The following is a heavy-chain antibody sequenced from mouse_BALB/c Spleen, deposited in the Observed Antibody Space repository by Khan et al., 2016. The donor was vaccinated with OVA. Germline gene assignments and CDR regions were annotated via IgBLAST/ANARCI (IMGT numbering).Heavy chain of an antibody. J-gene: IGHJ1*01. D-gene: IGHD2-1*01. CDR3: ARSGGNFQWYFDV. V-gene: IGHV5-17*02. CDR1: GFTFSSFG. CDR2: MSSGSSTI. Sequence: EVQLQESGGGLVQPGGSRKLSCAASGFTFSSFGMHWVRQAPKQGLEWVAYMSSGSSTIYYVDTVKGRFSISRDNPKNTLFLQMTSLRSEDTAMYYGARSGGNFQWYFDVWGAGTSVTVSS.